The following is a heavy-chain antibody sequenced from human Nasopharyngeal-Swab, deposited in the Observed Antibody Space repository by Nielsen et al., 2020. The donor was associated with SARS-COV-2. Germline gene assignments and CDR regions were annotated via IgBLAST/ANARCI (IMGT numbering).Heavy chain of an antibody. D-gene: IGHD3-3*01. CDR1: GYTFTSYG. CDR2: ISAYNGNT. Sequence: ASVKVSRKASGYTFTSYGISWVRQAPGQGLEWMGWISAYNGNTNYAQKLQGRVTMTTDTSTSTAYMELRSLRSADTAVYYCARDDSSNYDFWSGYYMSFDYWGQGTLVTVSS. V-gene: IGHV1-18*01. CDR3: ARDDSSNYDFWSGYYMSFDY. J-gene: IGHJ4*02.